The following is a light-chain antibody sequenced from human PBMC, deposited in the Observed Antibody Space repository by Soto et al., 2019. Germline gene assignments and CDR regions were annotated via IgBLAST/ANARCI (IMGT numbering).Light chain of an antibody. CDR1: QSISNW. Sequence: DIQLTRSPSTLSASVGYIVTITCRASQSISNWLAWYQQKPVKAPKVLIYDASSLESGVPSRLSGSGYGTELTLTISSLQNDDFETYYCQQYNGYPGTFGQGTQVDI. J-gene: IGKJ1*01. CDR3: QQYNGYPGT. CDR2: DAS. V-gene: IGKV1-5*01.